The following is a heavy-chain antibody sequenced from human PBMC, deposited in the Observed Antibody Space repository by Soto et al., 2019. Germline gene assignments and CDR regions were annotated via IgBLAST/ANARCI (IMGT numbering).Heavy chain of an antibody. CDR3: ARARWYDAFDV. CDR1: GFFISSGNY. Sequence: SETLSLTCAVSGFFISSGNYWGWIRKPPGKGLEWIGSIFHGGNTYYNPSLKSRVTISVDMSKNQLSLKLNSVTAADTAVYYCARARWYDAFDVWGQGTVVTVSS. CDR2: IFHGGNT. V-gene: IGHV4-38-2*01. D-gene: IGHD2-15*01. J-gene: IGHJ3*01.